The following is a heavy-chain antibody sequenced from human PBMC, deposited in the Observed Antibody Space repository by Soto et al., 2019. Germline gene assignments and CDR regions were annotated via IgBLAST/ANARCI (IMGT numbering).Heavy chain of an antibody. CDR2: IRSNPYGETT. J-gene: IGHJ4*02. V-gene: IGHV3-49*03. CDR3: TRGPRGGTFDS. CDR1: GFTCGDFA. Sequence: GGSRRLCCTGSGFTCGDFAMSWFRQAPGKGLEWVGFIRSNPYGETTEYAASVEGRFTISRDDSKSIAYLQMNSPKTEDTAVYYCTRGPRGGTFDSWGQGTLVTVSS. D-gene: IGHD3-16*01.